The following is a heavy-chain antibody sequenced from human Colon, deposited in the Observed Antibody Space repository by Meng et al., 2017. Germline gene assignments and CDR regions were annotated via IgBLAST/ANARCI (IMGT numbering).Heavy chain of an antibody. CDR3: ARDGPGKRLSS. V-gene: IGHV4-31*03. CDR2: IYYTGSS. Sequence: QVHLQESGPGLVKPSQTLSLTCTVFGASFTSAGYYWTWIRQRPGKGLEWIGYIYYTGSSYYNPSLKSRLTISVDRSKSLFSLNLTSVTAADTAMYFCARDGPGKRLSSWGPGKLVTVSS. CDR1: GASFTSAGYY. J-gene: IGHJ5*02.